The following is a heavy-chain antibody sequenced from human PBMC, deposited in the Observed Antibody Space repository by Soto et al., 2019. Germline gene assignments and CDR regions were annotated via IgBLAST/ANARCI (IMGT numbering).Heavy chain of an antibody. D-gene: IGHD2-2*01. Sequence: QVQLVQSGAEVKKPGSSVKVSCKASGGTFSSYAISWVRQAPGQGLEWMGGIIPIFGTANYAQKFQGRVTITAEESTSTAYMELGSLRSEDTAVYYCARAMGYCISASCSDYYYYGMDVWGQGTTVTVSS. J-gene: IGHJ6*02. V-gene: IGHV1-69*12. CDR2: IIPIFGTA. CDR1: GGTFSSYA. CDR3: ARAMGYCISASCSDYYYYGMDV.